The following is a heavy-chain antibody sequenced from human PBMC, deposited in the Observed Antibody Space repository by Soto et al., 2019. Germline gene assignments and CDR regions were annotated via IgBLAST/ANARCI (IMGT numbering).Heavy chain of an antibody. J-gene: IGHJ4*02. V-gene: IGHV3-30*18. CDR3: AKEMYPRTVLDSSSPWGDY. D-gene: IGHD6-6*01. CDR1: GFTFSDYG. Sequence: GSLRLSCAVSGFTFSDYGMHWVRQAPGRGLEWVAVMSYAGTYKYYADSVKGRFTISRDLSGNTLFLQMNSLRLEDTAVYFCAKEMYPRTVLDSSSPWGDYWGQGTLVTVSS. CDR2: MSYAGTYK.